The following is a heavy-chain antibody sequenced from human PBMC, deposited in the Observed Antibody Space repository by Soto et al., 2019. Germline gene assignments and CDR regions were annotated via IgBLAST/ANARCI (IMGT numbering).Heavy chain of an antibody. CDR2: IYYSGST. J-gene: IGHJ4*02. D-gene: IGHD2-15*01. CDR1: GGSISSGDYY. Sequence: SETLSLTCTVSGGSISSGDYYWSWIRQPPGKGLEWIGYIYYSGSTYYNPSLKSQVTISVDTSKNQFSLKLSSVTAADTAVYYCARARGARYFDYWGQGTLVTVSS. V-gene: IGHV4-30-4*01. CDR3: ARARGARYFDY.